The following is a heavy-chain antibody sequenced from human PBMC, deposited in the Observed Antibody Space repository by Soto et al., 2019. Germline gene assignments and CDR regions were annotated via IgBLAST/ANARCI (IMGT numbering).Heavy chain of an antibody. D-gene: IGHD2-15*01. Sequence: SETLSLTCTVSGGSISRSSYSRAWIRQPPGKGLEWIGTLYYSGNTYYNPSLKSRVTISVDTSKNQFSLKLSSVTAADTAVYYCATRQGGSYNWFDPWGQGTLVTVSS. CDR3: ATRQGGSYNWFDP. CDR2: LYYSGNT. J-gene: IGHJ5*02. CDR1: GGSISRSSYS. V-gene: IGHV4-39*01.